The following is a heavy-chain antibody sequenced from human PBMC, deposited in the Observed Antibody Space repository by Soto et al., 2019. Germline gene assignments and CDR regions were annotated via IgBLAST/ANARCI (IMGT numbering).Heavy chain of an antibody. CDR1: GFTFSSYS. CDR2: ISSSSSYI. V-gene: IGHV3-21*06. D-gene: IGHD3-3*01. J-gene: IGHJ6*02. Sequence: LRLSCAASGFTFSSYSMNWVRQAPGKGLEWVSSISSSSSYIYYADSVKGRFTISRDNAKNSLYLQMNSLRAEDTAVYYCARVGTYYDFWSGYYGMDVWGQGTTVTVSS. CDR3: ARVGTYYDFWSGYYGMDV.